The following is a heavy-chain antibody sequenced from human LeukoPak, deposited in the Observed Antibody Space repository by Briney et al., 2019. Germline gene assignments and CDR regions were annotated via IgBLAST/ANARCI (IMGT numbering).Heavy chain of an antibody. CDR2: IWYDGTNK. CDR3: ARWYYYESRGYLDY. CDR1: GFTFSNYG. D-gene: IGHD3-22*01. J-gene: IGHJ4*02. V-gene: IGHV3-33*01. Sequence: HPGRSLILSCAASGFTFSNYGMHWVRQAPGKGLEWVAVIWYDGTNKYYADSVKGRFTISRDNFKSTLYLQMNSLRAEDTAVYYCARWYYYESRGYLDYWGQGTLVTVSS.